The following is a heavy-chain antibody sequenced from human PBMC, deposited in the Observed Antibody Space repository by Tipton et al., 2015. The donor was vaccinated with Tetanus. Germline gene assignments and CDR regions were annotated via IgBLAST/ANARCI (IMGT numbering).Heavy chain of an antibody. D-gene: IGHD6-6*01. CDR3: ARDQGGGRVVRLNWFDP. CDR1: GAPINRGGYL. J-gene: IGHJ5*02. V-gene: IGHV4-31*03. CDR2: IYYSGST. Sequence: TLSLTCTVSGAPINRGGYLWTWVRQYPGKGPEWIGYIYYSGSTYYNPSLKSRLSMSVDTSKNQFFLNLSSVTAADTAVYYCARDQGGGRVVRLNWFDPWGPGTLVTVSS.